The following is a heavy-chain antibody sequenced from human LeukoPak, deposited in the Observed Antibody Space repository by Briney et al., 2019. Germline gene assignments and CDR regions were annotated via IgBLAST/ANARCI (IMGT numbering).Heavy chain of an antibody. Sequence: PGGSLRLSCAASGFTVSSNYMSWVRQAPGKGLEWVSVIYSGGRTYYADSVKGRFTISRDNSKNMLYLQMKSLRAEDTAVYYCARERRTLSGNSCDYWGQGTLVTVSS. CDR3: ARERRTLSGNSCDY. CDR1: GFTVSSNY. V-gene: IGHV3-53*01. D-gene: IGHD3-3*01. J-gene: IGHJ4*02. CDR2: IYSGGRT.